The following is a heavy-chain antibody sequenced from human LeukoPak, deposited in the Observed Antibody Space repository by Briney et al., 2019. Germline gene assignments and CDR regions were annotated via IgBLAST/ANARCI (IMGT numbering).Heavy chain of an antibody. J-gene: IGHJ5*02. V-gene: IGHV3-53*04. CDR2: IYSGGPT. D-gene: IGHD4-23*01. CDR3: ARSFGTTVVTEDWFDP. CDR1: GFTVSSTY. Sequence: GGPLRLSCAASGFTVSSTYLSWVRQAPGKGLEWVSIIYSGGPTHYADSVKGRFTISRHNSKNTLYLQMNSLRAEDTAVYYCARSFGTTVVTEDWFDPWGQGTLVTVSS.